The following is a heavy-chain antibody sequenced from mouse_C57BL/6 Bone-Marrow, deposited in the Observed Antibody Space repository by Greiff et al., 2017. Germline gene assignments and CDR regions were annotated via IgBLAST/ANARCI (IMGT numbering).Heavy chain of an antibody. Sequence: QVQLKQSGAELMKPGASVKLSCKATGYTFTGYWIEWVKQRPGHGLEWIGEILPGSGSTNYNEKFKGKATFTAATSSNTAYMQLSSLTPEDAATYDCASDYGSAPFDYWGQGTALTVSS. CDR1: GYTFTGYW. J-gene: IGHJ2*01. CDR2: ILPGSGST. D-gene: IGHD1-1*01. CDR3: ASDYGSAPFDY. V-gene: IGHV1-9*01.